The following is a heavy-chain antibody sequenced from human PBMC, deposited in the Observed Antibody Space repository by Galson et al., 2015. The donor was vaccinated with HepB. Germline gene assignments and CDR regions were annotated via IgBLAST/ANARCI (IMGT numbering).Heavy chain of an antibody. J-gene: IGHJ6*02. CDR1: GFTFSSYA. CDR2: ISGSGATT. D-gene: IGHD6-13*01. V-gene: IGHV3-23*01. Sequence: SLRLSCAASGFTFSSYAMHWVRQNSGKGLEWVSTISGSGATTYHADSVKGRFTISRDNSKTTLYLQVNSLRAEETAVYYCANDRVDRCSSSWFPPRTYYYYGMDVWGQGTTVTVSS. CDR3: ANDRVDRCSSSWFPPRTYYYYGMDV.